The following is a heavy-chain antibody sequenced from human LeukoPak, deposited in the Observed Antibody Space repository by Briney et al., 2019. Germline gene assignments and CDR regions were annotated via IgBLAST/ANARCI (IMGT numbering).Heavy chain of an antibody. CDR1: GFTFSSYW. J-gene: IGHJ4*02. Sequence: GGSLRLSCAASGFTFSSYWMSWVRQAPGKGLEWVANIKQDGSEKYYVDSVKGRFTISRDNAKNSLYLQMNSLRAEDTAVYYCAREGFGEYKGSDYWGQGNPVTASS. D-gene: IGHD3-10*01. CDR2: IKQDGSEK. CDR3: AREGFGEYKGSDY. V-gene: IGHV3-7*01.